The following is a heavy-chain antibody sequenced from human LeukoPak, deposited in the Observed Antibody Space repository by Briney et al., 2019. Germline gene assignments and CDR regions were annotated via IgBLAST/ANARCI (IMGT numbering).Heavy chain of an antibody. Sequence: GESLKISCKGSGYSFTSYWIGWVRPMPGKGLEWMGIIYPGDSETRYSPSFQGQVTISADKSISTAYLQWSSLKASDTAMYYCARRPFGIAVAGIDAFDIWGQGTMVTVSS. CDR2: IYPGDSET. D-gene: IGHD6-19*01. CDR3: ARRPFGIAVAGIDAFDI. J-gene: IGHJ3*02. CDR1: GYSFTSYW. V-gene: IGHV5-51*01.